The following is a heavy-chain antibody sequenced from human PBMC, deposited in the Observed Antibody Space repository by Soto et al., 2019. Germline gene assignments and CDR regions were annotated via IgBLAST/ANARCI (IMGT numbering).Heavy chain of an antibody. D-gene: IGHD2-8*01. CDR1: GYSFTDYH. V-gene: IGHV1-2*04. CDR3: ARGHSTDCSNGVCSFFYNHEMDV. J-gene: IGHJ6*02. Sequence: QVQLVQSGAEVKKPGASVKVSCKASGYSFTDYHVQWVRQAPGQGLEWLGRINPKSGGTSTAQKFQGWVTRTRDTSINTAYMDLTRLRSDDTAVYYCARGHSTDCSNGVCSFFYNHEMDVWGQGTPITV. CDR2: INPKSGGT.